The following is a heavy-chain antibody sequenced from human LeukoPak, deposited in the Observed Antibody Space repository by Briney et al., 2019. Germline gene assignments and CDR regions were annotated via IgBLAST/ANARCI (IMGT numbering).Heavy chain of an antibody. V-gene: IGHV3-30*03. CDR2: ISYDGSNK. CDR1: GFTFSSYS. CDR3: VGWLVQDPDY. D-gene: IGHD6-19*01. J-gene: IGHJ4*02. Sequence: GGSLRLSCAASGFTFSSYSMNWVRQAPGKGLEWVAVISYDGSNKYYADSVKGRFTISRDNSKNTLYLQMNSLRAEDTAVYYCVGWLVQDPDYWGQGTLVTVSS.